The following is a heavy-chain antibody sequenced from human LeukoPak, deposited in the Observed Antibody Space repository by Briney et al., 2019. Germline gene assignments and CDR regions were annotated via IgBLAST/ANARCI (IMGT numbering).Heavy chain of an antibody. CDR2: INHSGST. CDR1: GGSFSGYY. Sequence: NTSETLSLTCAVYGGSFSGYYWSWIRQPPGKGLEWIGEINHSGSTNYNPSLKSRVTISVDTSKNQFSLKLSSVTAADTAVYYCARGHLVLMVYAYDPPTVFDYWGQGTLVTVSS. V-gene: IGHV4-34*01. CDR3: ARGHLVLMVYAYDPPTVFDY. D-gene: IGHD2-8*01. J-gene: IGHJ4*02.